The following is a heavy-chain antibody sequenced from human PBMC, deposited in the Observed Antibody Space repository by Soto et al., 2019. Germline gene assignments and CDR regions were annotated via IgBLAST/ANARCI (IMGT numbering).Heavy chain of an antibody. V-gene: IGHV3-23*01. CDR1: GFTFSSYA. CDR2: IGASGAGT. Sequence: GGSLRLSCAASGFTFSSYAMSWVRQAPGKGLEWVSAIGASGAGTYYAEYVKGRFTISRDNSKNTLYLQMNSLRAEDTAVYYRELRKTGSYFDYWGQGTLVTVSS. J-gene: IGHJ4*02. D-gene: IGHD1-26*01. CDR3: ELRKTGSYFDY.